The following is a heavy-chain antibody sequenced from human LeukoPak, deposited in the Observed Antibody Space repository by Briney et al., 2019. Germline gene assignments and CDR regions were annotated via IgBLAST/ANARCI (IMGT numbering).Heavy chain of an antibody. CDR3: ARDLYYYDSSGYYYRYFDY. CDR2: IYYSGST. J-gene: IGHJ4*02. Sequence: SETLSLTCTVSGGSIGSYYWSWIRQPPGKGLEWIGYIYYSGSTNYNPSLKSRVTISVDTSKNQFSLKLSSVTAADTAVYYCARDLYYYDSSGYYYRYFDYWGQGTLVTVSS. V-gene: IGHV4-59*01. D-gene: IGHD3-22*01. CDR1: GGSIGSYY.